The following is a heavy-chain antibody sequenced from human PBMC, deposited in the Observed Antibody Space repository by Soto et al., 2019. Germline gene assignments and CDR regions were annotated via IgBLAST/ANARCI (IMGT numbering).Heavy chain of an antibody. D-gene: IGHD2-2*01. CDR1: GFTFSRYW. V-gene: IGHV3-7*01. CDR3: ARNPNLSPMLDY. CDR2: IKEDGNET. J-gene: IGHJ4*02. Sequence: EVLLVESGGGLVQPGGSLRLSCAASGFTFSRYWMNWVRQAPGKGLEWVANIKEDGNETYYVDSVKGRFTIFRDNAKNSLYLQMNSLRADDTAVYYCARNPNLSPMLDYWGQGTLVTVSS.